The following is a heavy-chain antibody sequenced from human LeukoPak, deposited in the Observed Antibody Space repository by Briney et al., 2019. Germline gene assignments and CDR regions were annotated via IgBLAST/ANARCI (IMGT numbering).Heavy chain of an antibody. D-gene: IGHD3-22*01. CDR3: AREGNYYDSSGFHP. CDR1: GYTFTGYY. CDR2: INPNSGGT. J-gene: IGHJ5*02. Sequence: ASVKVSCKASGYTFTGYYMHWVRQAPGQGLEWMGWINPNSGGTNYAQKFQGRVTMTRDTSIGTAYMELSRLRSDDTAVYYCAREGNYYDSSGFHPWGQGTLVTVSS. V-gene: IGHV1-2*02.